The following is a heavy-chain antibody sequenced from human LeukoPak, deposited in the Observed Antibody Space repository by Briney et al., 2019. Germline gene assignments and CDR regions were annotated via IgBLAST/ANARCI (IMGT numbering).Heavy chain of an antibody. CDR1: GFTFGDYA. CDR2: IRSKAYGGTT. J-gene: IGHJ3*02. V-gene: IGHV3-49*03. CDR3: TRDSEIAALQRDAFDI. D-gene: IGHD6-6*01. Sequence: GGSLRLSCTASGFTFGDYAMSWFRQAPGKGLEWVGVIRSKAYGGTTEYAASVKGRFTISRDDSKSIAYLQMNSLKTEDTAVYYCTRDSEIAALQRDAFDIWGQGTMVTVSS.